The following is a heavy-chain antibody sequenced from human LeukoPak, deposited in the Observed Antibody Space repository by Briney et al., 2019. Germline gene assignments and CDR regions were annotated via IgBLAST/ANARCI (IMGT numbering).Heavy chain of an antibody. CDR2: IYYSGST. Sequence: SETLSLTCAVSGGSISSGGYSWSWIRQPPGKGLEWIGYIYYSGSTYYNPSLKSRVTISVDTSKNQFSLKLSSVTAADTAVYYCARQTGSGLFILPGGQGTLVTVSS. CDR1: GGSISSGGYS. D-gene: IGHD3/OR15-3a*01. J-gene: IGHJ4*02. V-gene: IGHV4-30-4*07. CDR3: ARQTGSGLFILP.